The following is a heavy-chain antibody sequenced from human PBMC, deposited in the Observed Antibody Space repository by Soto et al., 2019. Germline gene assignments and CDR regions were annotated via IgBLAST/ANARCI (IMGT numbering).Heavy chain of an antibody. CDR3: ARPVGDYGYYYYGMDV. CDR1: GFTFSSYA. Sequence: PGGSLRLSCAASGFTFSSYAMHWVRQAPGKGLEWVAVISYDGSNKYYADSVKGRFTISRDNSKNTLYLQMNSLRAEDTAVYYCARPVGDYGYYYYGMDVWGQGTTVTVSS. V-gene: IGHV3-30-3*01. CDR2: ISYDGSNK. D-gene: IGHD4-17*01. J-gene: IGHJ6*02.